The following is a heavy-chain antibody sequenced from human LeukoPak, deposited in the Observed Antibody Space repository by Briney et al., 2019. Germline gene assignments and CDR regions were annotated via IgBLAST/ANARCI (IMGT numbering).Heavy chain of an antibody. CDR1: GGTFSSYA. Sequence: SVKVSCKASGGTFSSYAISWVRQAPGQGLEWMGGMIPIFGTANYAQKFQGRVTITTDESTSTAYMELSSLRSEDTAVYYCARGEDSSSWSALPFDYWGQGTLVTVSS. CDR3: ARGEDSSSWSALPFDY. J-gene: IGHJ4*02. D-gene: IGHD6-13*01. V-gene: IGHV1-69*05. CDR2: MIPIFGTA.